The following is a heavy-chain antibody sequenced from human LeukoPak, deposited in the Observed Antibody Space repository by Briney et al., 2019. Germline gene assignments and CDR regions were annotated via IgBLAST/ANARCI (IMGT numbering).Heavy chain of an antibody. CDR1: GGSISSSSYY. Sequence: SETLSLTCTVSGGSISSSSYYWGWIRQPPGKGLEWIGSIYYSGSTYYNPSLKSRVTISVDTSKNQFSLKLSSVTAADTAVYYCARVPDYYDSSGYVDYWGQGTLVTASS. D-gene: IGHD3-22*01. J-gene: IGHJ4*02. V-gene: IGHV4-39*07. CDR2: IYYSGST. CDR3: ARVPDYYDSSGYVDY.